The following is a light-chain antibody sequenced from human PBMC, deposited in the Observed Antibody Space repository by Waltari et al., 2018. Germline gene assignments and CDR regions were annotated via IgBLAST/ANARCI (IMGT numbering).Light chain of an antibody. J-gene: IGKJ2*01. CDR1: QRIRSY. CDR2: SAS. Sequence: DIRLTQSPSSLSASVGDRLTITGQASQRIRSYLNWYQQQPGRAPKLLMFSASTLKSGVPSRFSGSGSGTDFTLTISSVQPEDFATYFCQQSYSLPYTFGQGTKLEIK. V-gene: IGKV1-39*01. CDR3: QQSYSLPYT.